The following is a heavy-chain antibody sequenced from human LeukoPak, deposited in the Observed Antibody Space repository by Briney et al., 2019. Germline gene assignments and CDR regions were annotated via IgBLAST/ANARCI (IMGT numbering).Heavy chain of an antibody. CDR2: MYHSGST. CDR3: ARVTTVTTYYFDY. V-gene: IGHV4-38-2*02. CDR1: NYSISTDYY. J-gene: IGHJ4*02. D-gene: IGHD4-17*01. Sequence: SETLSLTCTVSNYSISTDYYWGWIRQPPGKGLEWIGTMYHSGSTYYNPSLKSRVTISVDTSKNQFSLKLSSVTAADTAVYYCARVTTVTTYYFDYWGQGTLVTVSS.